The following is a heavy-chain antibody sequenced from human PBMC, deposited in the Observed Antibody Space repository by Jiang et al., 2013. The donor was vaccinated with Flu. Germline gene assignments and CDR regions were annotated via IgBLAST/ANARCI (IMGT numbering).Heavy chain of an antibody. CDR2: IYPGDSDT. CDR1: GYAFSKYW. V-gene: IGHV5-51*01. D-gene: IGHD1-26*01. Sequence: VKKPGESLKISCRGSGYAFSKYWIGWVRQRPGRAWSGAIIYPGDSDTRYSPSFQGHVTISVDKSISTAYLQWSSLKASDTAMYYCARLVGARPLGAFDIWGQGTMVTVSS. CDR3: ARLVGARPLGAFDI. J-gene: IGHJ3*02.